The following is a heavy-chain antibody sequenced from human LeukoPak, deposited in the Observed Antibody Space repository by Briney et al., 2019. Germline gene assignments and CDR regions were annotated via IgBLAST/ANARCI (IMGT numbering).Heavy chain of an antibody. CDR2: ISLTGLT. CDR1: GGSISNTNW. V-gene: IGHV4-4*02. D-gene: IGHD2-8*01. Sequence: WETPSLTCGVSGGSISNTNWWSWVRQPPGQGLEWIGEISLTGLTHYNPSLESRVTVSLDKSKNQLSLNLTSVTAADTAVYYCSRENGAFSPFGYWGQGTLVTVLS. J-gene: IGHJ4*02. CDR3: SRENGAFSPFGY.